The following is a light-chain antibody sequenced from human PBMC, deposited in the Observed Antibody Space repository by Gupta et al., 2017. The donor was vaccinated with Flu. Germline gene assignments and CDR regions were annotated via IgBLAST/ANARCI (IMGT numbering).Light chain of an antibody. Sequence: QSVLTQPPSASGTPGQRVTISCSGSSSNIGSNTVNWYQQLPGTAPKLLIYCNNQRPSGGPGRFFCFKAGTYSSPDHRGVQAGGGGYEYWGDWEDRLNGEGFGTGDK. CDR3: GDWEDRLNGEG. CDR1: SSNIGSNT. J-gene: IGLJ1*01. V-gene: IGLV1-44*01. CDR2: CNN.